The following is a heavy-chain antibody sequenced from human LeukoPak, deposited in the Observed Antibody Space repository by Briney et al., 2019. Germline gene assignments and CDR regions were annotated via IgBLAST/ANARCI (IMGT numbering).Heavy chain of an antibody. CDR1: GFIFSSYG. Sequence: PGRSLRLSCAASGFIFSSYGMHWVRQAPGKGLEWVAVISYDGSIKYYADSVKGRFTISRDNSKNTLYLQMNSLRAEDTAVYYCAKDNYGYSSGLAISAAHYGMDVWGQGTTVSVSS. CDR3: AKDNYGYSSGLAISAAHYGMDV. V-gene: IGHV3-30*18. CDR2: ISYDGSIK. J-gene: IGHJ6*02. D-gene: IGHD6-19*01.